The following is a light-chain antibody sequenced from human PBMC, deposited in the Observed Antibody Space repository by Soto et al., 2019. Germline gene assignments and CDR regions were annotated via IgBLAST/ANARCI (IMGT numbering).Light chain of an antibody. Sequence: EIVLTQSPATLSVPPGERATLSCRASQSVGNNFAWYQQKPGQAPRLLIFGTSTRATGVPARFSGSGSGTEFTLTISSLQSEDFAVYYCQQYGDWPLTFGGGAKVEIE. J-gene: IGKJ4*01. CDR3: QQYGDWPLT. V-gene: IGKV3-15*01. CDR2: GTS. CDR1: QSVGNN.